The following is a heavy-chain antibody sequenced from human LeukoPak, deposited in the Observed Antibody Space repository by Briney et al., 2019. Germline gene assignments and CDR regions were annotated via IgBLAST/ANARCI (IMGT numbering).Heavy chain of an antibody. J-gene: IGHJ4*02. CDR3: ARAVLEWFTN. CDR2: ISSSGSTI. V-gene: IGHV3-48*01. CDR1: GFPFSSFS. D-gene: IGHD3-3*01. Sequence: GGSLRLSCAGSGFPFSSFSMNWVRQAPGKGVEWISYISSSGSTIYYADSVKGRFTISRDNAKNSLYLQMNSLRAEDTAVYYCARAVLEWFTNWGQGTLVTVSS.